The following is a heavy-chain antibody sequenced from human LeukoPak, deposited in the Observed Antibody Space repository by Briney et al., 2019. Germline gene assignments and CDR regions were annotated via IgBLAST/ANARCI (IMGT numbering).Heavy chain of an antibody. J-gene: IGHJ4*02. Sequence: GASVKVSCKASGGTFSSYAISWVRQAPGQGLEWMGGIIPIFGTANYAQKFQGRVTITADKSTSTAYMELSSLRSEDTAVYYCARDYGGGSFDYWGQGTLVTVSS. V-gene: IGHV1-69*06. CDR2: IIPIFGTA. CDR3: ARDYGGGSFDY. D-gene: IGHD3-16*01. CDR1: GGTFSSYA.